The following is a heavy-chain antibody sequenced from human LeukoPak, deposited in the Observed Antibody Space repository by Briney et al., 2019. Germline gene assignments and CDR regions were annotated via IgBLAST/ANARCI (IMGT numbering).Heavy chain of an antibody. D-gene: IGHD6-13*01. Sequence: ASVKVSCKASGYTFTDYYFYWVRQAPGQGLEWMGIINPSGGSTSYAQKFQGRVTMTRDTSTSTVYMELSSLRSEDTAVYYCARGAAAAGTAAGYFQHWGQGTLVTVSS. CDR1: GYTFTDYY. J-gene: IGHJ1*01. CDR2: INPSGGST. CDR3: ARGAAAAGTAAGYFQH. V-gene: IGHV1-46*01.